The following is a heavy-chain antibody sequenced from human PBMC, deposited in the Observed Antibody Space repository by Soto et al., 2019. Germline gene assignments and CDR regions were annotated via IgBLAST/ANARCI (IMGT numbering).Heavy chain of an antibody. CDR1: GGSISSGGYS. D-gene: IGHD2-2*01. J-gene: IGHJ5*02. V-gene: IGHV4-30-2*01. CDR3: ARVPDR. CDR2: IYHSGST. Sequence: LSRTCAVSGGSISSGGYSWSWIRQPPGKGLEWIGYIYHSGSTYYNPSLKSRVTISVDRSKNQFSLKLSSVTAADTAVYYCARVPDRWGQGTLVTRLL.